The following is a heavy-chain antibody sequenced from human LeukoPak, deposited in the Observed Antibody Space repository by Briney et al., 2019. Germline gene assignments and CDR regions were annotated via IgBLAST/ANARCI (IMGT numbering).Heavy chain of an antibody. J-gene: IGHJ5*02. CDR3: AGEVPPMVRGVITFDP. D-gene: IGHD3-10*01. V-gene: IGHV1-18*01. CDR1: GYTFTSYG. Sequence: PGASVKVSCKASGYTFTSYGISWVRQAPGQGLEWMGWISAYNGNTNYAQKLQGRVTMTTDTSTSTAYMELRSLRSGATAVYYWAGEVPPMVRGVITFDPWGQGTLVTVSS. CDR2: ISAYNGNT.